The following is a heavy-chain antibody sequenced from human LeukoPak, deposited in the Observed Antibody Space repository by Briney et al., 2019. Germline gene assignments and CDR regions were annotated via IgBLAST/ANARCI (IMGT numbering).Heavy chain of an antibody. Sequence: GESLKISCKGSGYSFTSYWIAWVRQMPGKGLEWMGIISPGDSDTRYSPSFQGQVTISADKSISTAYLQWSSLKASDTAMYYCARSHSTSSWTFDYWGQGTLVTVSS. V-gene: IGHV5-51*01. CDR3: ARSHSTSSWTFDY. J-gene: IGHJ4*02. CDR2: ISPGDSDT. D-gene: IGHD2/OR15-2a*01. CDR1: GYSFTSYW.